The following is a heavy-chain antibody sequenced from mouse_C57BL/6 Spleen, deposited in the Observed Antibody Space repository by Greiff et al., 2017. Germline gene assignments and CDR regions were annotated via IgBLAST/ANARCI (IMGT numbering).Heavy chain of an antibody. J-gene: IGHJ2*01. D-gene: IGHD1-1*01. V-gene: IGHV1-52*01. CDR2: IDPSDSET. Sequence: QVQLQQPGAELVRPGSSVKLSCKASGYTFTSYWMHWVKQRPIQGLEWIGNIDPSDSETHYNQKFKDKATLTVDKSSSTAYMQLSSLTSEDSAVYYCARWYYGSSYFDYWGQGTTRTVSS. CDR3: ARWYYGSSYFDY. CDR1: GYTFTSYW.